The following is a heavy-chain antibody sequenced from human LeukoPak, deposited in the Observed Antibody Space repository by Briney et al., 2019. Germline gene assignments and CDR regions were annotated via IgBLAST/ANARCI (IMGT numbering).Heavy chain of an antibody. V-gene: IGHV3-30*18. Sequence: GRSLRLSCVASGFTFSSYGMHWVRQAPGKGLEWVAVISYDGSNKYCADSVKGRFTISRDNSKNTLYLQMNSLRAEDTAVYYCAKDITMIVDFDYWGQGTLVTVSS. D-gene: IGHD3-22*01. CDR1: GFTFSSYG. J-gene: IGHJ4*02. CDR3: AKDITMIVDFDY. CDR2: ISYDGSNK.